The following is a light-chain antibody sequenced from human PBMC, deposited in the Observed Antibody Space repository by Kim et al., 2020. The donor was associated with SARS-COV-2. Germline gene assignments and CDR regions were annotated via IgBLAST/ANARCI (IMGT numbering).Light chain of an antibody. V-gene: IGKV3-11*01. CDR3: QQNSRWPVT. Sequence: PGERATLSCRASESVSSNLAWYEQKPGQPPRLLIYDASKRATGIPARVSGSGSGTDFTLTISSLEPEDFAVYYCQQNSRWPVTFGGGTKVDIK. CDR2: DAS. J-gene: IGKJ4*01. CDR1: ESVSSN.